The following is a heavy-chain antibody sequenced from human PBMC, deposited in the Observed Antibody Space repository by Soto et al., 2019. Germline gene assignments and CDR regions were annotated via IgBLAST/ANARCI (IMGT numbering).Heavy chain of an antibody. D-gene: IGHD6-19*01. CDR3: ARPQGSGWRFNALDF. J-gene: IGHJ3*01. CDR1: GGTFGRNA. CDR2: IIPMFDTA. Sequence: QVVLVQSGAEVKNPGSSVKVSCKASGGTFGRNAINWVRQAPGQGFEWMGGIIPMFDTANHAQKFRDRIMITADGSTNTAYLELKDLRSEDTAIYYCARPQGSGWRFNALDFWGQGTMVTVSS. V-gene: IGHV1-69*01.